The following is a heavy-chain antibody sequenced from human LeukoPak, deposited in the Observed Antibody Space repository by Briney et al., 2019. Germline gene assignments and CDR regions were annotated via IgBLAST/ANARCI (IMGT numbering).Heavy chain of an antibody. Sequence: PGGSLRLSCAASGFTFSGYSMNWVRQAPGKGLEWVSYISSSSSTIYYADSVKGRFTISRDNAKNSLYLQMNSLRAEDTAVYYCARIGYDSSGYSDYWGQGTLVTVSS. CDR1: GFTFSGYS. J-gene: IGHJ4*02. D-gene: IGHD3-22*01. CDR2: ISSSSSTI. CDR3: ARIGYDSSGYSDY. V-gene: IGHV3-48*01.